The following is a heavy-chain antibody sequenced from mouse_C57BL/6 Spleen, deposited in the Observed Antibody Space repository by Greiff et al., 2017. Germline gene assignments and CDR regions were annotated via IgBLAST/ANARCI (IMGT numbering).Heavy chain of an antibody. J-gene: IGHJ1*03. CDR1: GYAFTNYL. D-gene: IGHD1-1*01. CDR2: INPGSGGT. CDR3: ERDGYYVSLWYFDV. Sequence: QVQLQQSGAELVRPGTSVKVSCKASGYAFTNYLIAWVKQRPGQGLEWIGVINPGSGGTNYNEKFKGKATLTADKSSSTAYMQLSSLTSEDSAVYVCERDGYYVSLWYFDVWGTGTTVTVSS. V-gene: IGHV1-54*01.